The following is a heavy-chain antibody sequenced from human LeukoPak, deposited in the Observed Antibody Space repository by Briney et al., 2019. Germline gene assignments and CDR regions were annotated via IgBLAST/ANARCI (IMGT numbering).Heavy chain of an antibody. D-gene: IGHD5-12*01. J-gene: IGHJ3*02. V-gene: IGHV3-23*01. CDR1: GFTFSSYT. Sequence: PGGSLRLSCAASGFTFSSYTMSWVRQAPGKGLEWVSAISGSGGSTYYADSVKGRFTISRDNSKNTLYLQMNSLRAEDTAVYYCAKWNSGHDAFDIWGQGTMVTVSS. CDR3: AKWNSGHDAFDI. CDR2: ISGSGGST.